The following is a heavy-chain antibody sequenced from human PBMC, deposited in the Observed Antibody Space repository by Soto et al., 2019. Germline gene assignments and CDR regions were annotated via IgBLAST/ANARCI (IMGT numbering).Heavy chain of an antibody. Sequence: HPGGSLRLSCAASGFTFSSYVMHWVRQAPGKGLEWVAVISYDGINKYYADSVKGRFTISRDNSKNTLYLQMNSLRAEDTAVYYCAKGGLRVTKGWFDPWGQGTLVTVSS. CDR2: ISYDGINK. J-gene: IGHJ5*02. V-gene: IGHV3-30*18. CDR1: GFTFSSYV. CDR3: AKGGLRVTKGWFDP. D-gene: IGHD3-10*01.